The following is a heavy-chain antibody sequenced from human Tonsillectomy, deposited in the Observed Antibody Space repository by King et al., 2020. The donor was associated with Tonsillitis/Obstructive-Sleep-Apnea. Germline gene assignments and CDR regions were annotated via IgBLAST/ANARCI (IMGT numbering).Heavy chain of an antibody. J-gene: IGHJ6*02. CDR3: AKRDYYDSSGYDYYYYGMDV. CDR1: GFTFSSYG. CDR2: ISYDGSNK. Sequence: QLVQSGGGVVQPGRSLRLSCAASGFTFSSYGMHWVRQAPGKGLEWVAVISYDGSNKYYADSVKGRFTISRDNSKNTLYLQMNSLRAEDTAVYYCAKRDYYDSSGYDYYYYGMDVWGQGTTVTVSS. V-gene: IGHV3-30*18. D-gene: IGHD3-22*01.